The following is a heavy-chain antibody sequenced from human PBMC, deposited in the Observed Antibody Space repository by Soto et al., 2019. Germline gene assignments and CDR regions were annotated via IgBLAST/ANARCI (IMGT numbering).Heavy chain of an antibody. CDR1: GYTFTSYG. Sequence: ASVKVSCKASGYTFTSYGISWVRQAPGQGLEWMGWISAYNDNTNYAQKLQGRVTMTTDTSTSTAYMELRSLRSDDTAVYYCARVVAGTRCFDYWGQGTLVTVSS. CDR2: ISAYNDNT. CDR3: ARVVAGTRCFDY. V-gene: IGHV1-18*01. D-gene: IGHD6-19*01. J-gene: IGHJ4*02.